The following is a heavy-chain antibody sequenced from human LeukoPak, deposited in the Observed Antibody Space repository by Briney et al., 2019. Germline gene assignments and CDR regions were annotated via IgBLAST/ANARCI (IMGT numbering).Heavy chain of an antibody. J-gene: IGHJ4*02. D-gene: IGHD1-26*01. CDR2: IKQDGSEQ. Sequence: GGSLRLSCAASGFTFSNYWMSWVRQAPGKGLEWVANIKQDGSEQYYVDSVKGRFTISRDNAKNSLYLQMNSLRAEDTAVYYCARDKIVGATHFDYWGQGTLVTVPS. CDR3: ARDKIVGATHFDY. V-gene: IGHV3-7*01. CDR1: GFTFSNYW.